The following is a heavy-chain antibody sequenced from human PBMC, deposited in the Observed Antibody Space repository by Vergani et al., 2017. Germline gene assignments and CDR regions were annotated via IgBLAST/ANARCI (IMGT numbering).Heavy chain of an antibody. J-gene: IGHJ3*02. CDR3: ARDHRDYNNYPGTFDI. D-gene: IGHD5-24*01. CDR1: GFTFSDHY. V-gene: IGHV3-11*04. Sequence: QVQLVEFGGGLVKPGGSLRLSCAASGFTFSDHYMSWVRQAPGKGLEWISYMSSGDSIYYADSVKGRFTVSRDNTKNTLYLQMNSLRAEDTAVYYCARDHRDYNNYPGTFDIWGQGSMVTVSS. CDR2: MSSGDSI.